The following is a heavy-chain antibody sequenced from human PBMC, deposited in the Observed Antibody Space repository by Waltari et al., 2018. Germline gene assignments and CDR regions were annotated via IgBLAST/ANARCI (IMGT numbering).Heavy chain of an antibody. CDR1: GGTFGNLA. Sequence: QVQLVQSGAEVKKPGSSVKVSCKASGGTFGNLAISWVRQAPGRGLEWMGRVIPILRRPNYAQKFQCRVTITADRSTNTAYMELNSLTSGDTAVYYCAKVGVKHNALDVCGQGTSVTVSS. J-gene: IGHJ6*02. D-gene: IGHD1-1*01. CDR2: VIPILRRP. CDR3: AKVGVKHNALDV. V-gene: IGHV1-69*09.